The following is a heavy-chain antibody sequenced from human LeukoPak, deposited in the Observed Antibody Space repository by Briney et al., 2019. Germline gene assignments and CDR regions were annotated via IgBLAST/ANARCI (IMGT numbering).Heavy chain of an antibody. J-gene: IGHJ4*02. V-gene: IGHV3-66*01. CDR2: IYSGGST. CDR1: GFTVSSNY. CDR3: ARVNYYDSSGYYYDY. D-gene: IGHD3-22*01. Sequence: PGGSLRLSCAASGFTVSSNYMSWVRQAPGKGLEWVSVIYSGGSTYYADSVKGRFTISRDNSKNTLYLQMNSLRAEDTAVYYCARVNYYDSSGYYYDYWGQGTLVTVSS.